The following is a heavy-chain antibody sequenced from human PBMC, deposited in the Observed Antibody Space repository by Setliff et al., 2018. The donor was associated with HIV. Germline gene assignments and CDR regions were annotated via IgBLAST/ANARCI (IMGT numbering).Heavy chain of an antibody. D-gene: IGHD3-10*01. V-gene: IGHV1-46*02. CDR1: GYTFNYFY. J-gene: IGHJ4*02. CDR3: AKEQEERYYTSGPLNY. CDR2: INPNGGST. Sequence: RASVKVSCKTSGYTFNYFYMHWVRQAPGQGLEWMGKINPNGGSTTYAQKFPGRVTMTRDTSTSTVYMDLSGLRSEDTAVYYCAKEQEERYYTSGPLNYWGQGTLVTVSS.